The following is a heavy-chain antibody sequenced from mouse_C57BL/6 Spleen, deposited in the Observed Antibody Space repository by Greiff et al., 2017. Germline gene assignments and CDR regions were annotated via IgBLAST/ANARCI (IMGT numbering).Heavy chain of an antibody. J-gene: IGHJ4*01. CDR1: GFTFSDYY. CDR2: ISNGGGST. Sequence: EVQLVESGGGLVQPGGSLKLSCAASGFTFSDYYMYWVRQTPEKRLEWVAYISNGGGSTYYPDTVKGRFTISRDHAKNTLYLQMSRLKSEDTAMYYCASCLYYDYDDAMDYWGQGTSVTVSS. CDR3: ASCLYYDYDDAMDY. D-gene: IGHD2-4*01. V-gene: IGHV5-12*01.